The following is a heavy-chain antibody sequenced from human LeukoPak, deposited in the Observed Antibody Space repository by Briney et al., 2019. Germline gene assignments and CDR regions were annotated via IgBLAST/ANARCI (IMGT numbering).Heavy chain of an antibody. J-gene: IGHJ3*02. D-gene: IGHD3-10*01. CDR2: IYHSGST. Sequence: SETLSLTCAVSGGSISSSNWWSWVRQPPGKGLEWIGEIYHSGSTNYNPSLKSRVTISVDKSKNQFSLKLSSVTAADTAVYYCARGEEPGYYGSGASLNAFDIWGQGTMVTVSS. CDR1: GGSISSSNW. CDR3: ARGEEPGYYGSGASLNAFDI. V-gene: IGHV4-4*02.